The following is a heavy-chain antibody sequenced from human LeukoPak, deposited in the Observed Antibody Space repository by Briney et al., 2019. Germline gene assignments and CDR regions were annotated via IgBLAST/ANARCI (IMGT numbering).Heavy chain of an antibody. Sequence: GSSVKVSCKASGGTFSSYAISWVRQAPGQGLEWMGGIIPIFGTANYAQKFQGRVIMTGDASISTAYMELSSLTSEDTAVYYCARGKSETVTNDYWGQGTLVIVSS. V-gene: IGHV1-69*01. D-gene: IGHD4-17*01. CDR2: IIPIFGTA. CDR3: ARGKSETVTNDY. CDR1: GGTFSSYA. J-gene: IGHJ4*02.